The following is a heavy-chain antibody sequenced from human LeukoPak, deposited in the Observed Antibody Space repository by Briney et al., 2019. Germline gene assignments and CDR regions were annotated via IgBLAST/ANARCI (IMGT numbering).Heavy chain of an antibody. CDR1: GGSISSYY. D-gene: IGHD4-17*01. CDR2: IYYSGST. J-gene: IGHJ5*02. Sequence: SETLSLTCTVSGGSISSYYWSWIRQPPGKGLEWIGHIYYSGSTNYNPSLKSRVTISVDTSKNQFSLKLSSVTAADTAVYYCARPYGDNWFDPWGQGTLVTVSS. V-gene: IGHV4-59*08. CDR3: ARPYGDNWFDP.